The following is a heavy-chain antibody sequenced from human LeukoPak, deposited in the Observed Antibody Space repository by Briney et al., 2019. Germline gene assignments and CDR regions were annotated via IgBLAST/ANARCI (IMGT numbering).Heavy chain of an antibody. D-gene: IGHD6-19*01. CDR3: ARAIAVAGVYYYYYMDV. V-gene: IGHV1-18*01. CDR1: GYTFTSYG. CDR2: ISAYNGNT. J-gene: IGHJ6*03. Sequence: ASVKVSCKASGYTFTSYGISWVRQAPGQGLEWMGWISAYNGNTNYAQKLQGRVTMTTDTSTSTAYMELRSLRSEDTAVYYCARAIAVAGVYYYYYMDVWGKGTTVTISS.